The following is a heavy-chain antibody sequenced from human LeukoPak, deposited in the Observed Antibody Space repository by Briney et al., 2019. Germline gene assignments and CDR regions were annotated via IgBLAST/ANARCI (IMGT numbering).Heavy chain of an antibody. J-gene: IGHJ4*02. V-gene: IGHV3-7*01. Sequence: GGSLRLSCAASGFTLSSSWMSWVRRAPGKGLEWVANIKQDGSEKYYVDSVKGRFTISRDNAKNSLYLQMNSLRAEDTAVYYCARVVPPLYYFDYWGQGTLVTVSS. CDR3: ARVVPPLYYFDY. D-gene: IGHD3-10*01. CDR1: GFTLSSSW. CDR2: IKQDGSEK.